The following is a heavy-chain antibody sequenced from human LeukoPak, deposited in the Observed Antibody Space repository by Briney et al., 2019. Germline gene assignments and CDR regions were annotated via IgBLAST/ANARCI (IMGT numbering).Heavy chain of an antibody. J-gene: IGHJ5*02. CDR3: ARVNMVRGVYNWFDP. D-gene: IGHD3-10*01. V-gene: IGHV1-69*06. CDR1: GGTFSSYA. Sequence: ASVKVSCKASGGTFSSYAISWVRQAPGQGLEWMGGIIPIFGTANYAQKFQGRVTITADKSTSTAYMELSSLRSEDTAVYYCARVNMVRGVYNWFDPWGQGTLVTVSS. CDR2: IIPIFGTA.